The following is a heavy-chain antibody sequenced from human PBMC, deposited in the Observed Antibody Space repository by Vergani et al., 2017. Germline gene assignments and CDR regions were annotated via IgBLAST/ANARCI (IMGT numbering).Heavy chain of an antibody. J-gene: IGHJ6*03. Sequence: QVQLVQSGAEVKKPGSSVKVSCKASGGTFSSYAISWVRQAPGQGLEWMGMIIPILGTANYAKRFQGRVTINADESTSPAYMELSSLRSEYTAVYYCARDQEPYYEFWSCYPGLTYYYMDVWGKGTTVTVSS. CDR3: ARDQEPYYEFWSCYPGLTYYYMDV. D-gene: IGHD3-3*01. V-gene: IGHV1-69*11. CDR2: IIPILGTA. CDR1: GGTFSSYA.